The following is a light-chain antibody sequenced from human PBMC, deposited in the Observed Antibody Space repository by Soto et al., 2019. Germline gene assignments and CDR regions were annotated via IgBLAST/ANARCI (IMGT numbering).Light chain of an antibody. CDR1: QDISTY. CDR2: AAS. J-gene: IGKJ2*01. V-gene: IGKV1-8*01. CDR3: QQYYSYPYT. Sequence: AIRMTQSPSSFSASTGDRVSTTCRASQDISTYLAWYQQKPGKAPNLLIYAASTLQSGVPSRFSGSGSGTDFTLTINCLQSEDFATYYCQQYYSYPYTFGQGTRLEIK.